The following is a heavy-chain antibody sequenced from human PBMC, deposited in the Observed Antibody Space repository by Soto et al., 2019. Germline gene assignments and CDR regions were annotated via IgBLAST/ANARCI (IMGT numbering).Heavy chain of an antibody. J-gene: IGHJ4*02. CDR1: GFTFSSYW. Sequence: HPGGSLRLSCAASGFTFSSYWMHWVRQAPGKGLVWVSRINGDGSSTSYADSVKGRFTISRDNAKNTLYLQMNSLRAEDTAVYYCAVAVAGPTAIGYWGQGTLVTVSS. CDR2: INGDGSST. V-gene: IGHV3-74*01. CDR3: AVAVAGPTAIGY. D-gene: IGHD6-19*01.